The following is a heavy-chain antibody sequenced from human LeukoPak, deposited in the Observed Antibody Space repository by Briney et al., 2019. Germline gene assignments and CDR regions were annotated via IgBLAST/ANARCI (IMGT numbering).Heavy chain of an antibody. CDR3: ARASITMIVVVIILKSSAFDI. CDR1: GGSIGSSDYY. J-gene: IGHJ3*02. CDR2: MYYSGST. D-gene: IGHD3-22*01. Sequence: SETLSLTCTVSGGSIGSSDYYWGWIRQPPGKGLEWVGSMYYSGSTYYNPSLKGRVTISVDTSKNQFSLKLSSVTAADTAVYYCARASITMIVVVIILKSSAFDIWGQGTMVTVSS. V-gene: IGHV4-39*07.